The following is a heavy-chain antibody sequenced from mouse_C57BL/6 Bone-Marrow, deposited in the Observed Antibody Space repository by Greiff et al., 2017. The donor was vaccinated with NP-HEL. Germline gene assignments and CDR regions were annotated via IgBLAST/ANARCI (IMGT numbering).Heavy chain of an antibody. CDR2: IWTGGGT. CDR3: ARNTLPTVVARGWYFDV. CDR1: GFSLTSYA. J-gene: IGHJ1*03. Sequence: QVQLKESGPGLVAPSQSLSITCTVSGFSLTSYAISWVRQPPGKGLEWLGVIWTGGGTNYNSALKSRLSISKDNSKSQVFLKMNSLQTDDTARYYCARNTLPTVVARGWYFDVWGTGTTVTVSS. V-gene: IGHV2-9-1*01. D-gene: IGHD1-1*01.